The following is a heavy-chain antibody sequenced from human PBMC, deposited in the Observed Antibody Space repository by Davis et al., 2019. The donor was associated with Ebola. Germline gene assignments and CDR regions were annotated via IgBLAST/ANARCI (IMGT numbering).Heavy chain of an antibody. J-gene: IGHJ2*01. Sequence: GGSLRLSCAASGFIFSSYGMHWVRRTPGKGLEWVALTSYDGSRGYYADSVRGRFTISRDNSKNTVWLQMNSLRPDDTAVYYCARAPPHGPQPVFWYFDFWGRGTLVTVSS. CDR1: GFIFSSYG. CDR2: TSYDGSRG. CDR3: ARAPPHGPQPVFWYFDF. V-gene: IGHV3-30*03. D-gene: IGHD1-14*01.